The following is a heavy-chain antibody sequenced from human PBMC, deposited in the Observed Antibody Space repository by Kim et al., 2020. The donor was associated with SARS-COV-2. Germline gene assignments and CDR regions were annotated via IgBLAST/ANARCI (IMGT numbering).Heavy chain of an antibody. CDR1: GGSFSGDY. D-gene: IGHD3-10*01. J-gene: IGHJ6*02. CDR2: INHSGST. V-gene: IGHV4-34*01. CDR3: ARGRVKYYGSGSYYISGSPNRPRYYGMDV. Sequence: SETLSLTCAVYGGSFSGDYWSWIRQPPGKGLEWIGEINHSGSTNYNPSLKSRVTISVDTSKNQFSLKLSSVTAADTAVYYCARGRVKYYGSGSYYISGSPNRPRYYGMDVWGQGTTVTVSS.